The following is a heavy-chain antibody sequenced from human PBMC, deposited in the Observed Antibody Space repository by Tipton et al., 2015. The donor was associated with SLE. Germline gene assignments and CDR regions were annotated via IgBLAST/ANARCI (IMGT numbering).Heavy chain of an antibody. V-gene: IGHV4-34*12. CDR1: GFTFSYYA. D-gene: IGHD2-2*01. Sequence: LRLSCAASGFTFSYYAMTWVRQAPGKGLEWIGEVIHSGSTNYNPSLRSRVTISRDRSKNQFSLRLSSVTAADTAVYYCARDSHFSSVYAFDIWGQGTMVTVSS. CDR3: ARDSHFSSVYAFDI. CDR2: VIHSGST. J-gene: IGHJ3*02.